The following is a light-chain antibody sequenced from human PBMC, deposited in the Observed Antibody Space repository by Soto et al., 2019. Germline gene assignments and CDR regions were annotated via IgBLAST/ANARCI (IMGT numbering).Light chain of an antibody. CDR2: EGS. CDR3: CAYAGSSPL. CDR1: SSDFGRYNL. V-gene: IGLV2-23*01. J-gene: IGLJ3*02. Sequence: QSALTQPASVSGSPGQSITISCTGTSSDFGRYNLVSWYQQYPGKAPKLMIYEGSERPSGVSTRFSGSKSGNTASLTISGLQADDEADYYCCAYAGSSPLFGGGTKLTVL.